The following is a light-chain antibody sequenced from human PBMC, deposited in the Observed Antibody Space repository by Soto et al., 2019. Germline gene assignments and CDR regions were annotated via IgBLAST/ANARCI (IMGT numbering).Light chain of an antibody. Sequence: QSALAQPASVSGSPGQSITISCTGTSRDVGSYNSVSWYQQYPGKAPTLMIHDVSNRPSGVSNRFSGSKSGNTASLTISGLQAEDEADYYCSSFTSSSSYVFGSGTKVTVL. V-gene: IGLV2-14*03. CDR2: DVS. J-gene: IGLJ1*01. CDR3: SSFTSSSSYV. CDR1: SRDVGSYNS.